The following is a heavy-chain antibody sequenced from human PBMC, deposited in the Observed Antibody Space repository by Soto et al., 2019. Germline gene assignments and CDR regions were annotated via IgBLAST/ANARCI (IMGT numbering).Heavy chain of an antibody. CDR1: GGSISSGGYY. V-gene: IGHV4-31*03. Sequence: SETLSLTCTFSGGSISSGGYYWSWIRQHPGKGLEWIGYIYYSGSTYYNPSLKSRVTISVDTSKNQFSLKLSSVTAADTAVYYCARGRIQLPNLVPYYYYYYMDVWGKGTTVTVSS. CDR2: IYYSGST. CDR3: ARGRIQLPNLVPYYYYYYMDV. J-gene: IGHJ6*03. D-gene: IGHD5-18*01.